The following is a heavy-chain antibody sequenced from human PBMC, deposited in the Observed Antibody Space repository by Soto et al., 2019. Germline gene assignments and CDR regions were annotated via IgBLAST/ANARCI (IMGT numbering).Heavy chain of an antibody. CDR2: IKQDGSEK. Sequence: GGSLRLSCAASGFTFSTYWMNWVRQAPGKGLEWVANIKQDGSEKYYVDSVKGRFAISRDNAKDSLFLQMNNLRAEDTAVYYCVRDWSTFWGMDVWGQGTTVTAP. CDR3: VRDWSTFWGMDV. J-gene: IGHJ6*02. V-gene: IGHV3-7*01. CDR1: GFTFSTYW.